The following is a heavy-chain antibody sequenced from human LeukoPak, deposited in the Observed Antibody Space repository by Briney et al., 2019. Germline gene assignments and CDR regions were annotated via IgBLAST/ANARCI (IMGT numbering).Heavy chain of an antibody. CDR1: GDSVSSNSAA. D-gene: IGHD3-10*01. CDR2: TYYRSKWYN. J-gene: IGHJ4*02. V-gene: IGHV6-1*01. Sequence: SQTLSLTYAISGDSVSSNSAAWNWIRRSPSSGLEWLGRTYYRSKWYNDYAVSVKSRITINPDTSKNQFSLQLNSVTPEDTAVYYCARFGAPSYYGSGSYYNLWGQGTLVTVSS. CDR3: ARFGAPSYYGSGSYYNL.